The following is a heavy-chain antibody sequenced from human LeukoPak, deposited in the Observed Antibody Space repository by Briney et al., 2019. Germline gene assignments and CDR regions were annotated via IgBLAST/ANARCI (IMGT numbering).Heavy chain of an antibody. J-gene: IGHJ4*02. CDR3: ARQMATIRQEFDY. V-gene: IGHV4-59*01. CDR1: GGSISSYY. D-gene: IGHD5-24*01. Sequence: SETLSLTCTVSGGSISSYYWSWIRQPPGKGLEWIGYIYYSGSTNYNPSLKSRVTISVDTSKNQFSLKLSSVTAADTAVYYCARQMATIRQEFDYWGQGTLVTVSS. CDR2: IYYSGST.